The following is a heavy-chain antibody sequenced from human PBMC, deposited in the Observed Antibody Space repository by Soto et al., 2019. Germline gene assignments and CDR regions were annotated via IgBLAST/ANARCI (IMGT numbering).Heavy chain of an antibody. D-gene: IGHD2-8*02. V-gene: IGHV4-59*01. J-gene: IGHJ4*02. Sequence: SETLSLTCTVSGGSISSYYWSWIRQPPGKGLEWIGYIYYSGSTNYNPSLKSRVTISVDTSKNQFSLKLSSVTAADTAVYYCERTLRSHEGLVWGQGTLVTVSS. CDR1: GGSISSYY. CDR2: IYYSGST. CDR3: ERTLRSHEGLV.